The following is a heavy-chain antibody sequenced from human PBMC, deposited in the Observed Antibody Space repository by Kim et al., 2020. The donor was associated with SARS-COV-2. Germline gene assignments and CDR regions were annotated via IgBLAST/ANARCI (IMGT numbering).Heavy chain of an antibody. V-gene: IGHV3-30*04. CDR1: GFTFSSYA. CDR3: ARGGSYFGLWVARSYYFDY. Sequence: GGSLRLSCAASGFTFSSYAMHWVRQAPGKGLEWVAVISYDGSNKYYADSVKGRFTISRDNSKNTLYLQMNSLRAEDTAVYYCARGGSYFGLWVARSYYFDYWGQETLVTVSS. CDR2: ISYDGSNK. D-gene: IGHD1-26*01. J-gene: IGHJ4*02.